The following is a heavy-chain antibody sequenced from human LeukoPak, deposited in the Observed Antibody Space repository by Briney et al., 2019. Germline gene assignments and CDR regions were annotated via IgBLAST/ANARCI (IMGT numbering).Heavy chain of an antibody. J-gene: IGHJ4*02. D-gene: IGHD6-13*01. V-gene: IGHV1-69*04. CDR1: GGTFSSYA. CDR2: IIPILGIA. CDR3: AAGLYSSDWYAIPFDS. Sequence: GASVKVSCKASGGTFSSYAISWVRQAPGQGLEWMGRIIPILGIANYAQKFQGRVTITADKSTSTAYMELSSLRSEDTAVYYCAAGLYSSDWYAIPFDSWGQGTLVTVSS.